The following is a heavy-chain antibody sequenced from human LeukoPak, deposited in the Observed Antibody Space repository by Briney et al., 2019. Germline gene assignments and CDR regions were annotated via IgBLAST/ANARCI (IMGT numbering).Heavy chain of an antibody. CDR3: ARGVVGLXXGFDY. J-gene: IGHJ4*02. V-gene: IGHV6-1*01. Sequence: SQTLSLTCAISGDSVSSNSAAWNWIRQSPSRGLEWLGRTYYRSKWFNDYGISVKSRLTVNPDTSTNQFSLQLKYVTPEDTAVYYCARGVVGLXXGFDYWGQGTLVTVSS. D-gene: IGHD3-3*01. CDR2: TYYRSKWFN. CDR1: GDSVSSNSAA.